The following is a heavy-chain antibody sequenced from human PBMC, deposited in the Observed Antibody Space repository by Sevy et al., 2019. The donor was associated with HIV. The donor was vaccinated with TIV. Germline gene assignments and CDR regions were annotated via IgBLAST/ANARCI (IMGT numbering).Heavy chain of an antibody. Sequence: SETLSLTCTVSGGSVSSGSYYWSWIRQPPGKGLEWIGYIYYSGSTDYNPSLKSRFTISVDTSKNQFSLKLSSVTAADTAVYYCARDYYDSSGYYYGVYYYYGMDVWGQGTTVTVSS. D-gene: IGHD3-22*01. CDR2: IYYSGST. V-gene: IGHV4-61*01. J-gene: IGHJ6*02. CDR1: GGSVSSGSYY. CDR3: ARDYYDSSGYYYGVYYYYGMDV.